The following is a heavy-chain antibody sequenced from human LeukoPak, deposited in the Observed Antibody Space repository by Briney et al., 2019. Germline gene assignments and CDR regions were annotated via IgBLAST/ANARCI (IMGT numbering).Heavy chain of an antibody. CDR3: ARDIFNGDYDY. CDR2: IKQDGSEK. D-gene: IGHD4-17*01. V-gene: IGHV3-7*01. CDR1: GFTFSSYW. Sequence: PGGSLRLSCAASGFTFSSYWMSWVRQAPGKGLEWVANIKQDGSEKYYVDSVKGRFTISRDNAKNSLYLQMNSLGAEDTAVYYCARDIFNGDYDYWGQGTLVTVSS. J-gene: IGHJ4*02.